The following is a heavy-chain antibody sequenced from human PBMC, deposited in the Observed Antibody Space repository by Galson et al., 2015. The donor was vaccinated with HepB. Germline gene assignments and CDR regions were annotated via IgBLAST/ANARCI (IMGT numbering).Heavy chain of an antibody. CDR2: ISSNGGST. Sequence: SLRLSCAASGFTFSSYAMHWVRQAPGKGLEYVSAISSNGGSTYYADSVKGRFTISRDNSKNTLYLQMSSLRVEDTAVYYCVKVEMATIRTVYFDYWGQGTLVTVSS. J-gene: IGHJ4*02. CDR1: GFTFSSYA. CDR3: VKVEMATIRTVYFDY. V-gene: IGHV3-64D*06. D-gene: IGHD5-24*01.